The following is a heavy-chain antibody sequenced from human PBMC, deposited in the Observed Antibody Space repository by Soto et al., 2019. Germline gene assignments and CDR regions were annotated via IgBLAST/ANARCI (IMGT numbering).Heavy chain of an antibody. Sequence: GASVKVSCKASGYTFTSYGISWVRQAPGQGLEWMGWICAYNGNTNYAQKLQGGVTMTTDTSTSTAYMELRSLRSDDTAVYYCARDLITMVRGVTDYYYGMDVWGQGTTVTVSS. CDR3: ARDLITMVRGVTDYYYGMDV. D-gene: IGHD3-10*01. J-gene: IGHJ6*02. CDR1: GYTFTSYG. V-gene: IGHV1-18*01. CDR2: ICAYNGNT.